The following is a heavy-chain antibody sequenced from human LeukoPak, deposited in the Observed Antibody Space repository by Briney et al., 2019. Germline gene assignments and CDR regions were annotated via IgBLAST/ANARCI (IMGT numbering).Heavy chain of an antibody. D-gene: IGHD6-13*01. CDR1: GGSISSGDYY. J-gene: IGHJ4*02. Sequence: SETLSLTCTVSGGSISSGDYYWSWIRQPPGTGLEWIGYIYYSGSTYYNLSLKSRVTISVDTSKNQFSLKLSSVTAADTAVYYCARAIAASHLDYWGQGTLVTVSS. V-gene: IGHV4-30-4*01. CDR2: IYYSGST. CDR3: ARAIAASHLDY.